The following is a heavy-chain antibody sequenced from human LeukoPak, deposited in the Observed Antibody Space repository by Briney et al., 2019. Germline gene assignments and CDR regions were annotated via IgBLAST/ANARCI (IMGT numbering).Heavy chain of an antibody. CDR3: AREAKFGLRNSFDL. Sequence: GALLLSCGAAGCAFIGYWMDWVRRAPGKGRVGGSRINSDWSSTSYADSVKRRFTISRDNPNNTLYLQMNSLRAEDTAVYYCAREAKFGLRNSFDLWGQGTLVPVSS. V-gene: IGHV3-74*01. D-gene: IGHD3-16*01. J-gene: IGHJ5*02. CDR2: INSDWSST. CDR1: GCAFIGYW.